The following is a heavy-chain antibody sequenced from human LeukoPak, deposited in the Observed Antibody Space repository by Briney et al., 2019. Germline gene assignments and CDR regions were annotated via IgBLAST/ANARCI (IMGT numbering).Heavy chain of an antibody. Sequence: GGSLRLSCAASGFTFSSYAMSWVRQAPGKGLEWVSAISGSGGSTYYADSVKGRFTISRDNSKNTLYLQMNSLRGEDTAVYYCALDMGAEAGTDYWGQGTLVTVSS. D-gene: IGHD6-13*01. CDR1: GFTFSSYA. J-gene: IGHJ4*02. CDR2: ISGSGGST. V-gene: IGHV3-23*01. CDR3: ALDMGAEAGTDY.